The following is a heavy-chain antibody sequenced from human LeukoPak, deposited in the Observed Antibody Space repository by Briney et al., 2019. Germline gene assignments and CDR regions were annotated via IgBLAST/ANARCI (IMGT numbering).Heavy chain of an antibody. D-gene: IGHD6-19*01. J-gene: IGHJ4*02. CDR2: IYSGGTT. CDR3: ARDLLTVAGYFDY. Sequence: GGSLRLSCAASGFTVSSNYMSWVRQAPGKGLEWFSIIYSGGTTYYADSVKGRFTISRDNSKNTLYLQMNSLRAEDAAVYYCARDLLTVAGYFDYWGQGTLVTVSS. CDR1: GFTVSSNY. V-gene: IGHV3-66*01.